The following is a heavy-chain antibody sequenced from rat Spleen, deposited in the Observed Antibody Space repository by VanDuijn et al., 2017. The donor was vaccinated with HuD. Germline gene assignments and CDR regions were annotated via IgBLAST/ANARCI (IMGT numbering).Heavy chain of an antibody. D-gene: IGHD1-4*01. J-gene: IGHJ2*01. CDR2: ISYDGSST. CDR3: TTGFNYPDFDY. Sequence: EVQLVESDGGLVQPGRSLKLSCAASGFPFSDYYMAWVRQAPKRGLEWVASISYDGSSTYYRDSVKGRFTISIDNAKSSLYLQMDSLRSEDTATYYSTTGFNYPDFDYWGQGVMVTVSS. V-gene: IGHV5-20*01. CDR1: GFPFSDYY.